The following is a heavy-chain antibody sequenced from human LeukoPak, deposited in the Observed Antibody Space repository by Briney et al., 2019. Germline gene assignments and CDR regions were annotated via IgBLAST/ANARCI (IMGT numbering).Heavy chain of an antibody. CDR2: ISGSGGST. J-gene: IGHJ4*02. CDR3: AKGQWEPFDY. D-gene: IGHD1-26*01. Sequence: GGSLRLSCAASGFTVSSNYMNWVRQAPGKGLEWVSAISGSGGSTYYADSVKGRFTISRDNSKNTLYLQMNSLRAEDTAVYYCAKGQWEPFDYWGQGTLVTVSS. CDR1: GFTVSSNY. V-gene: IGHV3-23*01.